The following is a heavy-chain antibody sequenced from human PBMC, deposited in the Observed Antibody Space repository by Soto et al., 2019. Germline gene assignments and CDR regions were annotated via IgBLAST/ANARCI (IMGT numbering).Heavy chain of an antibody. Sequence: GGSLRLSCAASGFTFSSYSMNWVRQAPGKVLEWVSSISSSSSYIYYADSVKGRFTISRDNAKNSLYLQMNSLRAEDTAVYYCARDRARYSSSDGFDYWGQGTLVTVSS. J-gene: IGHJ4*02. V-gene: IGHV3-21*01. D-gene: IGHD6-6*01. CDR2: ISSSSSYI. CDR3: ARDRARYSSSDGFDY. CDR1: GFTFSSYS.